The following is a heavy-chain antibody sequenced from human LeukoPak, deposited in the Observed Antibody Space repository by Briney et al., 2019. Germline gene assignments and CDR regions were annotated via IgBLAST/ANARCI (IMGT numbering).Heavy chain of an antibody. CDR3: ARQAHYGILTGSDY. CDR2: ISSSSSYI. V-gene: IGHV3-21*01. J-gene: IGHJ4*02. Sequence: PGGSLRLSCAASGFTFSSYSMNWVRQAPGEGLEWVSSISSSSSYIYYADSVKGRFTISRDNAKNSLYLQMNSLRAEDTAVYYCARQAHYGILTGSDYWGQGTLVTVSS. CDR1: GFTFSSYS. D-gene: IGHD3-9*01.